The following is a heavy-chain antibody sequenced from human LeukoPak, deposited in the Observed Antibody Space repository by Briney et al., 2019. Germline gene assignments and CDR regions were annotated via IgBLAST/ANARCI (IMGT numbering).Heavy chain of an antibody. CDR1: GFTFSSYA. D-gene: IGHD6-6*01. CDR3: AKETSSSFDY. CDR2: ISNGGST. V-gene: IGHV3-23*01. J-gene: IGHJ4*02. Sequence: GGSLRLSCAASGFTFSSYAMNWVRQAPGKGLEWVSGISNGGSTYYADSVKGRFTISRDYFQNTLYLQMYSLRAEDTAVYYCAKETSSSFDYWGQGTPVTVSS.